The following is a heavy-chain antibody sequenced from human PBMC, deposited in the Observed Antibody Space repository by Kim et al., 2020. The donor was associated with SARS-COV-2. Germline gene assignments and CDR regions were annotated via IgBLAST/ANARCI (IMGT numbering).Heavy chain of an antibody. CDR3: ARDVQYYYGSGSYRGPYGMDV. V-gene: IGHV3-48*02. D-gene: IGHD3-10*01. CDR1: GFTFSSYS. J-gene: IGHJ6*02. Sequence: GGSLRLSCAASGFTFSSYSMNWVRQAPGKGLEWVSYISSSSSTIYYADSVKGRFTISRDNAKNSLYLQMNSLRDEDTAVYYCARDVQYYYGSGSYRGPYGMDVWGQGTTVTVSS. CDR2: ISSSSSTI.